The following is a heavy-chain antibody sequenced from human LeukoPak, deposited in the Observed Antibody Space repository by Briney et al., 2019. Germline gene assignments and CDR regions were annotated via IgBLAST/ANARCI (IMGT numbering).Heavy chain of an antibody. CDR2: ISSSGSTI. CDR3: AELGITMIGGV. V-gene: IGHV3-48*04. D-gene: IGHD3-10*02. CDR1: GFTFSNYN. Sequence: GGSLRLSCATSGFTFSNYNMNWVRQAPGRGLEWVSYISSSGSTIYYADSVKGRFTISRDNAKNSLYLQMNSLRAEDTAVYYCAELGITMIGGVWGKGTTVTISS. J-gene: IGHJ6*04.